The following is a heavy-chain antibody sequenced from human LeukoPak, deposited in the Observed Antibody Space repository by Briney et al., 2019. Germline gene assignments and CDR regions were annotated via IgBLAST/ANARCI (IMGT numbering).Heavy chain of an antibody. Sequence: SETLSLTCAVYGGSFGGYYWSWVRQPPGKGLEWIGEINEGGSTNYNPSLKSRVTISVDTPKKQFFLKLNSVTAADTAVYYCARNSAYSSSSGINSWGQGTLVTVSS. D-gene: IGHD6-6*01. CDR1: GGSFGGYY. CDR3: ARNSAYSSSSGINS. V-gene: IGHV4-34*01. CDR2: INEGGST. J-gene: IGHJ4*02.